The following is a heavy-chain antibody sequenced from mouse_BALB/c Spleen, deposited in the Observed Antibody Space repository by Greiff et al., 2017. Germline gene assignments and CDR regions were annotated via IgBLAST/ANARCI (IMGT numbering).Heavy chain of an antibody. J-gene: IGHJ4*01. V-gene: IGHV5-6*01. CDR1: GFTFSSYG. CDR3: ARHKSGDAMDY. CDR2: ISSGGSYT. Sequence: EVKLVESGGDLVKPGGSLKLSCAASGFTFSSYGMSWVRQTPDKRLEWVATISSGGSYTYYPDSVKGRFTISRDNAKNTLYLQMSSLKSEDTAMYYCARHKSGDAMDYWGQGTSVTVSS.